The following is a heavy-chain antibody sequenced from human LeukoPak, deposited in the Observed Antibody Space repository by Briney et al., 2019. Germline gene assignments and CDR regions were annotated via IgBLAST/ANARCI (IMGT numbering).Heavy chain of an antibody. V-gene: IGHV4-59*01. Sequence: SETLSLTCTVSGGSISSYYWSWIRQPPGKGLEWIGYIYYSGSTNYNPSLKSRVTISVDTSKNQFSLKLSSVTAADTAVYYCARTPPPLQLWFYFDYWGQGTLVTVSS. D-gene: IGHD5-18*01. CDR1: GGSISSYY. J-gene: IGHJ4*02. CDR2: IYYSGST. CDR3: ARTPPPLQLWFYFDY.